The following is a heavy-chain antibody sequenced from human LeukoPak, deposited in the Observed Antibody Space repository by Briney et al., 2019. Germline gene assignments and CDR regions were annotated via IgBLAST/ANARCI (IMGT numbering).Heavy chain of an antibody. D-gene: IGHD5-18*01. CDR1: GGSISSGGYY. V-gene: IGHV4-31*03. Sequence: SETLSLTCTVSGGSISSGGYYWSWIRQHPGKGLEWIGYIYYSGSTYYNPSLKSRVTISVDTSKNQFSLKLSSVTAADTAVYYCARADTGLRYFDYWGQGTLVTVSS. J-gene: IGHJ4*02. CDR2: IYYSGST. CDR3: ARADTGLRYFDY.